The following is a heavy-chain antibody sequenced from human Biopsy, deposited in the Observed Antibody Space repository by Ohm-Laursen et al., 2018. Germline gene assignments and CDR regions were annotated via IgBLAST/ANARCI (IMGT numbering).Heavy chain of an antibody. CDR3: GNEVHGRDY. CDR2: INQSGRT. CDR1: GKTFSDYY. D-gene: IGHD2-15*01. V-gene: IGHV4-34*08. Sequence: PSETLSLTCEVYGKTFSDYYWSWIRQPPGKGLEWIGQINQSGRTNYNPSLKSRVNISADKSNNQFSFKLTSVTSADTAVYFCGNEVHGRDYWGLGALVTVSS. J-gene: IGHJ4*02.